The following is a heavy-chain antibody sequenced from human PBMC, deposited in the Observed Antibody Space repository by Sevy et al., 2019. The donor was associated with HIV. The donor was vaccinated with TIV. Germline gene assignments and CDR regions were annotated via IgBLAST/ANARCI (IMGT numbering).Heavy chain of an antibody. CDR1: GGSITSLY. CDR2: IYYNGHI. Sequence: SETLSLTCTVSGGSITSLYWNWIRQPPGKGLEWIANIYYNGHINYNPSLKSRFTFSLDTYKNQFSLRLSSVTAAATAMYYCAGENAWGRGYSWGQGTLVTVSS. J-gene: IGHJ4*02. D-gene: IGHD1-26*01. CDR3: AGENAWGRGYS. V-gene: IGHV4-59*08.